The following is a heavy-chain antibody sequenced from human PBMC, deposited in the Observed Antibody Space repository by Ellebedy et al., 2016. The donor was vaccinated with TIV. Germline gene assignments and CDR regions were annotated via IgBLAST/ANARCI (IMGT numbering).Heavy chain of an antibody. CDR3: AKGRESYFFIDY. J-gene: IGHJ4*02. CDR1: GFTFSSHT. Sequence: PGGSLRLSCAASGFTFSSHTMTWVRQAPGKGLEWVSAISGGATATTYADSVKGRFTISRDSSKNTVYLQMDSLRAEDTAIYYCAKGRESYFFIDYWGQGTLVTVSS. CDR2: ISGGATAT. D-gene: IGHD3-10*01. V-gene: IGHV3-23*01.